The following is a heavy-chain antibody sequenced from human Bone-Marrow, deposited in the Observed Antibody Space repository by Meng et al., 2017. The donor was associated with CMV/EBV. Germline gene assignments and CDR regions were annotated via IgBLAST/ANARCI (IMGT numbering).Heavy chain of an antibody. J-gene: IGHJ6*02. Sequence: GGSLRLSCAASGFTVSLNDMTWVRQAPGKGLEWVSIFYTGVSTYYADSVRGRFTVSRDNSKNTLYLQMNSLRAEDTAVYYCARDGTYYGMAVWGQGTTVPVAS. V-gene: IGHV3-53*01. CDR1: GFTVSLND. CDR2: FYTGVST. CDR3: ARDGTYYGMAV.